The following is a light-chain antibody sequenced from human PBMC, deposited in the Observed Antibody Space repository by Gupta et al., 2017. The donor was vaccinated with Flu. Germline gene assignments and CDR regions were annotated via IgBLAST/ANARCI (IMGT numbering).Light chain of an antibody. Sequence: NCMSSLSVLNDSTEKDYLSWYQQKPGQPPELLSSGATTREPGVPDRFRASGSGTDFTLTIGILQTEDVAVYYCQQYYDVPFTFGGETKVEIK. CDR3: QQYYDVPFT. J-gene: IGKJ4*01. CDR2: GAT. V-gene: IGKV4-1*01. CDR1: LSVLNDSTEKDY.